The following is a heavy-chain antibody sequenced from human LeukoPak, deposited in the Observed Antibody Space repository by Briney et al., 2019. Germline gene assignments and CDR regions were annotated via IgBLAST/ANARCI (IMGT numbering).Heavy chain of an antibody. CDR2: ISWNSGSI. V-gene: IGHV3-9*01. CDR3: AKDPGSGSSRSFDY. D-gene: IGHD1-26*01. Sequence: GGSLRLSCAASGFTFDDYAMHWVRQAPGKGLEWVSGISWNSGSIGYADSVKGRFTISRDNAKNSLYLQMNSLRAEDTALYYCAKDPGSGSSRSFDYWGQGTLATVSS. J-gene: IGHJ4*02. CDR1: GFTFDDYA.